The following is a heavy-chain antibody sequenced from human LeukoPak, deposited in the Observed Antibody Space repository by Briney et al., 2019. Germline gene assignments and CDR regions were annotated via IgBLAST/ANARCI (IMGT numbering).Heavy chain of an antibody. CDR2: IYYSGTT. Sequence: SETLSLTCTVSGGYINNSYWSWIREPPGKGLEGIGYIYYSGTTNYNPSLKSRVTISVDTSKNQFSLKLSPVTAADAAVYYCARDLGLGIEVWYFDLWGRGTLVTVSS. CDR3: ARDLGLGIEVWYFDL. J-gene: IGHJ2*01. D-gene: IGHD3-16*01. V-gene: IGHV4-59*01. CDR1: GGYINNSY.